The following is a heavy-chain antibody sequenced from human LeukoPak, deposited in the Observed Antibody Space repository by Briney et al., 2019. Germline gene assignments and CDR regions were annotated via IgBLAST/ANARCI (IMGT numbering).Heavy chain of an antibody. J-gene: IGHJ3*02. D-gene: IGHD3-22*01. CDR1: GFTFSSYA. CDR2: ISGSGGST. Sequence: GGSLRLSCAASGFTFSSYAMSWVRQAPGEGLEWVSAISGSGGSTYYADSVKGRFTISRDNSKNTLYLQMNSLRAEDTAVYYCARTFKTYYYDSSGYFPGGAFDIWGQGTMVTVSS. V-gene: IGHV3-23*01. CDR3: ARTFKTYYYDSSGYFPGGAFDI.